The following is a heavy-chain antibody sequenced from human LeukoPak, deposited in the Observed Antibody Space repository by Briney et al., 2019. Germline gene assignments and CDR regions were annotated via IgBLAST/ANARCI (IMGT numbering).Heavy chain of an antibody. CDR2: ISSSSSTI. CDR1: GFTFSSYS. V-gene: IGHV3-48*04. Sequence: PGGSLRLSCAASGFTFSSYSMNWVRQAPGKGLEWVSYISSSSSTIYYADSVKGRFTISRDNAKNSLYLQMNSLRAEDTAVYYLAKGINPENHWFDPWGQGTLVTVSS. CDR3: AKGINPENHWFDP. J-gene: IGHJ5*02.